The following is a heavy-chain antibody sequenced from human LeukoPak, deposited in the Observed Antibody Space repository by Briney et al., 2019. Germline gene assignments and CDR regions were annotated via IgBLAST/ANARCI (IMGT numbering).Heavy chain of an antibody. Sequence: EALSLTCTGSGGFIRSYYWSWIRPPPGKGLEWIGEIKHSGRTNYSPSLKSRVSMAVDTSKNQFSLKLTSVSAADTAVYCCARVSGLNNFDLWGQGTPVTVSS. V-gene: IGHV4-34*01. J-gene: IGHJ4*02. D-gene: IGHD1/OR15-1a*01. CDR1: GGFIRSYY. CDR2: IKHSGRT. CDR3: ARVSGLNNFDL.